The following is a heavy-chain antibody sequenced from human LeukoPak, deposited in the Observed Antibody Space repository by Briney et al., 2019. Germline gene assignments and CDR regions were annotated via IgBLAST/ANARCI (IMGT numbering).Heavy chain of an antibody. CDR1: GYSLTELS. V-gene: IGHV1-24*01. CDR2: FDSEDGET. D-gene: IGHD2-15*01. J-gene: IGHJ4*02. CDR3: AGDPQRCSGGNCYRFDY. Sequence: ASVNVSCKVSGYSLTELSMHWVRQAPGKGLEWMGSFDSEDGETNYAQKVQGRVTMTEDTSSDTAYMELNSLRSDDTAVNYCAGDPQRCSGGNCYRFDYWGPGTLVTVSS.